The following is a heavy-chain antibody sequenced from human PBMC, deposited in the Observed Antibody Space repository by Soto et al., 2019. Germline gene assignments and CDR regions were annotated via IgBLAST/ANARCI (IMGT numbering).Heavy chain of an antibody. J-gene: IGHJ4*02. CDR3: ARGDSSGWYFDY. Sequence: QVQLVQSGAEVKKPGASVKVSCKASGYTFTTYQMHWGRQAPGQGLEWMGTINPSGGSTSYAQRFQGRVTMTRDTSTSTVYVELSSLRSEDTALYYCARGDSSGWYFDYWGQGTLVTVSS. V-gene: IGHV1-46*01. CDR1: GYTFTTYQ. D-gene: IGHD6-19*01. CDR2: INPSGGST.